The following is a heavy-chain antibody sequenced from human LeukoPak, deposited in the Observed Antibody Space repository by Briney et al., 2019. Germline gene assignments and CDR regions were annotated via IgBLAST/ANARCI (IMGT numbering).Heavy chain of an antibody. CDR2: IIPIFGTA. J-gene: IGHJ2*01. Sequence: ASVKVSCKASGCTFSNYAISWVRQAPGQGLEWMGGIIPIFGTANYAHKFQGRGTITTDESTSTVYMGQSSLSSEDTAVYYCARVDYGDLRGPMWYFDLWGRGTLVTVSS. V-gene: IGHV1-69*05. D-gene: IGHD4-17*01. CDR1: GCTFSNYA. CDR3: ARVDYGDLRGPMWYFDL.